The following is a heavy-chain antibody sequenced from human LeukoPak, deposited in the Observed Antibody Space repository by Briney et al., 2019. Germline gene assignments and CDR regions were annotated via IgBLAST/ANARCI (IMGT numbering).Heavy chain of an antibody. D-gene: IGHD6-13*01. CDR2: FDSDDDAT. Sequence: PSVNLSCTVPGYTLTVLSMHWAPQPPGKRLEWMRNFDSDDDATVYAQKFRGRVPMAEDTSTDTAYMELSSLRSEDTAVYYCATRKKAEWYTSRWYYFDLWGQGTLVTVSP. V-gene: IGHV1-24*01. CDR1: GYTLTVLS. CDR3: ATRKKAEWYTSRWYYFDL. J-gene: IGHJ4*02.